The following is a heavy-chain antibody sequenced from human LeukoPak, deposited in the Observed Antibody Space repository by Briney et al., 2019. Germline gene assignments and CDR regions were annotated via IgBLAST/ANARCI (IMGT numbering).Heavy chain of an antibody. D-gene: IGHD4-11*01. J-gene: IGHJ5*02. V-gene: IGHV4-39*07. CDR3: ARAGLPPGKEFDP. CDR2: IYYSGST. CDR1: GGSISSSSYY. Sequence: SETLSLTCTVSGGSISSSSYYWGWIRQPPGKGLEWIGSIYYSGSTHYNPSLRSRVTISVDRSKNQFSLKLSSVTAADTAVYYCARAGLPPGKEFDPWGQGTLVTVSS.